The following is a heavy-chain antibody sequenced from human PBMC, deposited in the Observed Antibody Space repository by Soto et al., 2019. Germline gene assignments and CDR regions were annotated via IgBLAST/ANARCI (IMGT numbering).Heavy chain of an antibody. J-gene: IGHJ5*02. CDR2: IYYSGST. Sequence: SETLSLTCTVSGGSISSGDYYWSWIRQPPGKGLEWIGYIYYSGSTYYNPSLKSRVTISVDTSKNQFSLKLSSVTAADTAVYYCAGYYYDSSGYQGHNWFDPWGQGTLLTGSS. V-gene: IGHV4-30-4*01. D-gene: IGHD3-22*01. CDR3: AGYYYDSSGYQGHNWFDP. CDR1: GGSISSGDYY.